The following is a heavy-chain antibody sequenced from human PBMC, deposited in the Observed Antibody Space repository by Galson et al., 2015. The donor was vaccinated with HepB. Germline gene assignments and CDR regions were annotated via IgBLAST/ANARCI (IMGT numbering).Heavy chain of an antibody. CDR3: AYFLGSSGWNYFHF. D-gene: IGHD6-19*01. Sequence: PALVKPTQTLTLTCTFSGFSLRTTGVGVAWIRHPPGKALEWLALIYWDDDKRYSPSLKSRLTITKDTSKNQVVLTMTNMDPVDTATYYCAYFLGSSGWNYFHFWGQGTLVTVSS. CDR2: IYWDDDK. CDR1: GFSLRTTGVG. V-gene: IGHV2-5*02. J-gene: IGHJ4*02.